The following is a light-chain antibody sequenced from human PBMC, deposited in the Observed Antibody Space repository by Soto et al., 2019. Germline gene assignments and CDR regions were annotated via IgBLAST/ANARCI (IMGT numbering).Light chain of an antibody. CDR1: SSDVGAYNY. J-gene: IGLJ1*01. V-gene: IGLV2-14*01. Sequence: QSVLTQPASVSGSPGQSITISCTGTSSDVGAYNYVSWFQQHPGKAPTLIISEVSNRPSGVSNRFSGSKSGNAASLTISGLQAEDEADYFCFSFTTDWTDVFGTGTKVT. CDR2: EVS. CDR3: FSFTTDWTDV.